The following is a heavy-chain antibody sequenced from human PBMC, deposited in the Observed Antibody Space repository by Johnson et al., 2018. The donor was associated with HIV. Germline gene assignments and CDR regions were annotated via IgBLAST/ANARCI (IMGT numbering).Heavy chain of an antibody. V-gene: IGHV3-30*02. CDR2: IRYDGSNK. J-gene: IGHJ3*02. Sequence: HVQLVESGGGVVQPGGSLRLSCAASGFTFSSYGMHWVRQAPGKGLEWVAFIRYDGSNKYYADSVKGRFSISRDNSKNTLFLQMNSLRAEDTAVYYCARPVIAADDAFDIWGQETMVTVSS. CDR3: ARPVIAADDAFDI. CDR1: GFTFSSYG. D-gene: IGHD6-13*01.